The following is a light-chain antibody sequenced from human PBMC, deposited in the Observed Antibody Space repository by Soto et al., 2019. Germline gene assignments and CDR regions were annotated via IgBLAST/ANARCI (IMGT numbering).Light chain of an antibody. J-gene: IGLJ2*01. CDR1: SSDVGGYNY. Sequence: QSALTQPASVSGSPGQSITISCTGTSSDVGGYNYVSWYQQHPGKAPKLMIYDVSNRPSGVSNRFSCSKSGNTASLTISGLRAEDEADYYCSSYTRSSTVVFGGGTKLTVL. CDR3: SSYTRSSTVV. CDR2: DVS. V-gene: IGLV2-14*03.